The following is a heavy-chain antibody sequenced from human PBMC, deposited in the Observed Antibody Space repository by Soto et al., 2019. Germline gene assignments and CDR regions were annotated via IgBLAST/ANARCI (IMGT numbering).Heavy chain of an antibody. V-gene: IGHV4-4*02. CDR3: AREVNSSPARGPNWFDP. J-gene: IGHJ5*02. D-gene: IGHD6-13*01. Sequence: QVQLQESGPGLVQPSGTLSLTCAVSGDSINNSHWWSWVRQTPGKGLEWIGETYHSGTTNYNPAHKTRVTISIDKSENQFSLKVNSVTAADTAVYYCAREVNSSPARGPNWFDPWGQGTLVTVSS. CDR1: GDSINNSHW. CDR2: TYHSGTT.